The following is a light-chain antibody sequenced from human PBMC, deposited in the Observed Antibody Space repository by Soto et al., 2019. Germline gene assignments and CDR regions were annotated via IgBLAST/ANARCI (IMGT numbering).Light chain of an antibody. CDR1: QSVTTQ. CDR2: GAS. J-gene: IGKJ1*01. CDR3: QQYGGSTRT. Sequence: IVLTQSPGTLSLSPGERATLSCRASQSVTTQLAWYQQKPGQAPRLIIHGASSRATGVPDRITGSGSGTDFTLSISRLGPEDFAVYYCQQYGGSTRTFRQGTKVDIK. V-gene: IGKV3-20*01.